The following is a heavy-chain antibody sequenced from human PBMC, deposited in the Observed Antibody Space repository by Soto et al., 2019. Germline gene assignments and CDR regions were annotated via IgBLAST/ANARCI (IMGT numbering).Heavy chain of an antibody. CDR2: IYYSGST. D-gene: IGHD5-18*01. Sequence: PSETLSLTCTVSGGSISSSSYYWGWIRQPPGKGLEWIGSIYYSGSTYYNPSLKSRVTISVDTSKNQFSLKLSSVTAADTAVYYCARNSRIQLWRPNWFDPWGQGTLVTVSS. CDR3: ARNSRIQLWRPNWFDP. J-gene: IGHJ5*02. CDR1: GGSISSSSYY. V-gene: IGHV4-39*01.